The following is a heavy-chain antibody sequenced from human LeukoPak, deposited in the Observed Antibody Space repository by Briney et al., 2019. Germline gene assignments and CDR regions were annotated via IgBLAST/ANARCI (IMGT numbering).Heavy chain of an antibody. CDR1: GYTFSGYY. J-gene: IGHJ5*02. Sequence: ASVKVSCKASGYTFSGYYIHWVRQAPGQGLEWMGWLNPNTGGTKYAQRFQDRVTMTRDTSISTAYMEVSRLRYDDTAVYYCARPLRVTMIRGAAFRASSDFDPWGQGTLVTVSS. D-gene: IGHD3-10*01. CDR2: LNPNTGGT. CDR3: ARPLRVTMIRGAAFRASSDFDP. V-gene: IGHV1-2*02.